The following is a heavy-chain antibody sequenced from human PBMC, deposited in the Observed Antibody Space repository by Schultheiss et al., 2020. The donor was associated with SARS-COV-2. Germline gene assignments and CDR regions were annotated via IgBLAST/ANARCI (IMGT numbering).Heavy chain of an antibody. J-gene: IGHJ4*02. CDR2: IKSKTDGGTT. Sequence: GGSLRLSCAASGFTFSHAWMSWVRQAPGKGLEWVGRIKSKTDGGTTDYAAPVKGRFTISRDDSKNTLFLQMNSLRAEDTAVYYCARENYFDYWGQGTLVTVSS. CDR1: GFTFSHAW. V-gene: IGHV3-15*01. CDR3: ARENYFDY.